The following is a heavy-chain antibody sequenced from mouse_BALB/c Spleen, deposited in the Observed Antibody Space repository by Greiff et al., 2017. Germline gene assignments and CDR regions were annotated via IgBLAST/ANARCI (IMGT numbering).Heavy chain of an antibody. CDR1: GFTFSNYC. D-gene: IGHD1-1*02. CDR2: IRLKSNNYAT. J-gene: IGHJ2*01. V-gene: IGHV6-6*02. Sequence: EVKVEESGGGLVQPGGSMKLSCAASGFTFSNYCMNWVRQPPEKGLEWVAEIRLKSNNYATDYTGSVKGRFTISRDDSKSNVYLQMNNLRADDTGICYCARWFGNYFDYWGQGTTLTVSS. CDR3: ARWFGNYFDY.